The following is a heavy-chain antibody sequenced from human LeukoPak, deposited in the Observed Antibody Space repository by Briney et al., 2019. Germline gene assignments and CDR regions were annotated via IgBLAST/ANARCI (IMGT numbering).Heavy chain of an antibody. D-gene: IGHD3-22*01. V-gene: IGHV5-51*01. CDR3: ASLQNYYDSRGYSGYFDY. CDR1: GYSFTSYW. J-gene: IGHJ4*02. CDR2: IYPGDSDT. Sequence: GESLKISCKGSGYSFTSYWIGWVRQMPGKGLEWMGIIYPGDSDTRYSPSFQGQVTISADKSISTAYLQWSSLKASDTAMYYCASLQNYYDSRGYSGYFDYWAQGTLVTVSS.